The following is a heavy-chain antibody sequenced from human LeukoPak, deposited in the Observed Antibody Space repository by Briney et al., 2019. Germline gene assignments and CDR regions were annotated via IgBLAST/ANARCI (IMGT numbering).Heavy chain of an antibody. V-gene: IGHV3-33*01. J-gene: IGHJ3*02. CDR3: AREVYYDSSGYYYSPAFDI. D-gene: IGHD3-22*01. Sequence: GGSLRLSCAASGFTFSSYGMHWVRQAPGKGLEWVAVIWYDGSNKYYADSVKGRFTISRDNSKNTLYLQMNSLRAEDTAVYYCAREVYYDSSGYYYSPAFDIWGQGTMVTVSS. CDR1: GFTFSSYG. CDR2: IWYDGSNK.